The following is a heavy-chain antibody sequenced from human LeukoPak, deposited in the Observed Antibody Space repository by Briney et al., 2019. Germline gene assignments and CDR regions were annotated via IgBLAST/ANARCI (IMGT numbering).Heavy chain of an antibody. Sequence: ASVKVSCKASGYTFTGYYMHWVRQAPGQGLEWVGRINPNSGGTSFAQKFQGSVTMTRDTSISTAYMKLSRLRSDDTAVYYCARGLENFDCWGQGTLVTVSS. CDR3: ARGLENFDC. CDR1: GYTFTGYY. J-gene: IGHJ4*02. V-gene: IGHV1-2*06. CDR2: INPNSGGT. D-gene: IGHD4-11*01.